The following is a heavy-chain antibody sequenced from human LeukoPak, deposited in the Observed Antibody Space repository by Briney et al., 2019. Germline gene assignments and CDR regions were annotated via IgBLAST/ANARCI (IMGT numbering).Heavy chain of an antibody. CDR2: ISSSGSTI. J-gene: IGHJ4*02. Sequence: AGGSLRLSCSASGFTFSDQYMSWIRQATGKGLEWVSYISSSGSTIYYADSVKGRFTISRDNAKNSLYLQMNSLRAEDTAVYYCARKGIRSFDYWGQGTLVTLSS. CDR1: GFTFSDQY. CDR3: ARKGIRSFDY. D-gene: IGHD3-3*01. V-gene: IGHV3-11*01.